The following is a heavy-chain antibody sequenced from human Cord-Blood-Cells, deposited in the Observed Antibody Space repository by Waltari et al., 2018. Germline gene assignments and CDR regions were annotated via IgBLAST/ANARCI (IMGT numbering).Heavy chain of an antibody. CDR2: IYSGGST. Sequence: EVQLVESGGGLIQPGGSLRLSCAASGFTVSSNYMSSVRQAPGEGMEWVSVIYSGGSTYYADSVKGRFTISRDNSKNTLYLQMNSLRAEDTAVYYCATRLRYGYYFDYWGQGTLVTVSS. CDR1: GFTVSSNY. D-gene: IGHD3-9*01. J-gene: IGHJ4*02. CDR3: ATRLRYGYYFDY. V-gene: IGHV3-53*01.